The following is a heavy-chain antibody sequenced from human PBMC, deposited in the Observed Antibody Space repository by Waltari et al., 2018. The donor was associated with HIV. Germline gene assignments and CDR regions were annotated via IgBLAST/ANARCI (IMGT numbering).Heavy chain of an antibody. CDR1: GGSFSGYY. V-gene: IGHV4-34*01. CDR2: INHSGST. CDR3: ARTAGAMVYPYYYFDY. J-gene: IGHJ4*02. Sequence: QVQLQQWGAGLLKPSETLSLTCAVYGGSFSGYYWSWIRQPPGKGLEWIGEINHSGSTNYNPSLKSRVTISVDTSKNQFSLKLSSVTAADTAVYYCARTAGAMVYPYYYFDYWGQGTLVTVSS. D-gene: IGHD2-8*01.